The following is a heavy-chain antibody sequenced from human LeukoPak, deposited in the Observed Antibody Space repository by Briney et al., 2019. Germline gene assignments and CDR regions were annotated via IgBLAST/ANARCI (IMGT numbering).Heavy chain of an antibody. D-gene: IGHD3-10*01. Sequence: SETLSLTCTVSGGPISSSSYYWSWIRQPPGKGLEWIGYIYYSGSTNYNPSLKSRVTISVDTSKNQFSLKLSSVTAADTAVYYCATSEGLPHYFDYWGQGTLVTVSS. J-gene: IGHJ4*02. CDR1: GGPISSSSYY. CDR3: ATSEGLPHYFDY. V-gene: IGHV4-61*01. CDR2: IYYSGST.